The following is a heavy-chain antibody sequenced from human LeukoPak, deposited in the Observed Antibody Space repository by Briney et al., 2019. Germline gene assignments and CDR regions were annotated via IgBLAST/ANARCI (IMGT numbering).Heavy chain of an antibody. CDR1: GFTFNHYA. CDR3: ARVGAAPPGYYYYYGMDV. J-gene: IGHJ6*02. D-gene: IGHD6-6*01. Sequence: GGSLRLSCAASGFTFNHYAMSWVRQAPGKGLEWVSSISSSSSYIYYADSVKGRFTISRDNAKNSLYLQMNSLRAEDTAVYYCARVGAAPPGYYYYYGMDVWGQGTTVTVSS. V-gene: IGHV3-21*01. CDR2: ISSSSSYI.